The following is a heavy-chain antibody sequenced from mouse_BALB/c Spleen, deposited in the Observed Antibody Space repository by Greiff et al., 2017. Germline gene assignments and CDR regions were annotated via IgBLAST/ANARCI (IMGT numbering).Heavy chain of an antibody. CDR1: GFTFSSYY. CDR2: INSNGGST. Sequence: EVQLVESGGGLVKLGGSLKLSCAASGFTFSSYYMSWVRQTPEKRLELVAAINSNGGSTYYPDTVKGRFTISRDNAKNTLYLQMSSLKSEDTALYYCARPPITTVVEGYWYFDVWGAGTTVTVSS. D-gene: IGHD1-1*01. J-gene: IGHJ1*01. V-gene: IGHV5-6-2*01. CDR3: ARPPITTVVEGYWYFDV.